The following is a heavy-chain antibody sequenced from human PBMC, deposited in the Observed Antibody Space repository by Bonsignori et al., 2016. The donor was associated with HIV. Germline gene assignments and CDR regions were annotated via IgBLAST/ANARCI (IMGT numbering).Heavy chain of an antibody. CDR2: ISSSGSTI. CDR3: AKLASVDTAWWVYYYYMDV. Sequence: GGSLRLSCAASGFTFSDYYMSWIRQAPGKGLEWVSYISSSGSTIYYADSVKGRFTISRDNAKNSLYLQMNSLRAEDTAVYYCAKLASVDTAWWVYYYYMDVWGKGTTVTVSS. V-gene: IGHV3-11*01. J-gene: IGHJ6*03. CDR1: GFTFSDYY. D-gene: IGHD5-18*01.